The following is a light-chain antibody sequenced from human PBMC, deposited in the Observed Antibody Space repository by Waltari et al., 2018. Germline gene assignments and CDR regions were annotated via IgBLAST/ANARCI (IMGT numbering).Light chain of an antibody. CDR1: ISNTGTGYD. J-gene: IGLJ3*02. V-gene: IGLV1-40*01. CDR2: GNT. Sequence: QSVLTQPPSVSGAPGQRVTISCPWSISNTGTGYDVQWYQQLPGSAPKLLMFGNTNRPSGVPDRFSGSKSGASASLAITGLQAEDEAVYYCHSYDIGLTAWVFGGGTKLTVL. CDR3: HSYDIGLTAWV.